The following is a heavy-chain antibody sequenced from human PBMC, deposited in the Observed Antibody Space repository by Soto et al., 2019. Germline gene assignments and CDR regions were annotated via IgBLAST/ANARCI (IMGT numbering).Heavy chain of an antibody. CDR1: GYTFTNYD. CDR2: MNPGSGNT. Sequence: QVQLVQSGAEVQKPGASVKVSCKASGYTFTNYDSSWVRQATGQGLEWMGWMNPGSGNTGYAHKFQGRVTMTRNLSISTAYMELSRLGSDDTAIYYCARIASSGSLNWFDPWCQGTMVTVSS. V-gene: IGHV1-8*01. D-gene: IGHD3-10*01. J-gene: IGHJ5*02. CDR3: ARIASSGSLNWFDP.